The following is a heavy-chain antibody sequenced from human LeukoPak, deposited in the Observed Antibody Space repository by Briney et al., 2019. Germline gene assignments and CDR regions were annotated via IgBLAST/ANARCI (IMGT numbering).Heavy chain of an antibody. J-gene: IGHJ4*02. CDR2: INGSGGRT. CDR3: AKNRGLPL. CDR1: GFTFSNYA. Sequence: GGSLRLSCAASGFTFSNYAMSWVRQAPGKGLEWVSDINGSGGRTYYADSVKGRFTISRDNSKNTLYLQMNSLRAEDTAVYYCAKNRGLPLWGQGTLVTVSS. V-gene: IGHV3-23*01.